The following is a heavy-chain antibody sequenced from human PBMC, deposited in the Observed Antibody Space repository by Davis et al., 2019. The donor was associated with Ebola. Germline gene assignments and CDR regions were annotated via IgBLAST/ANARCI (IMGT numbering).Heavy chain of an antibody. CDR2: VDHTGST. V-gene: IGHV4-34*01. CDR3: ARASFFWSGHLEDY. Sequence: MPSETLSLTCAVYGGSFSGYSLSWIRQPPGKGLEWIGEVDHTGSTNYSPSLESRVTISLDTSKRQFSVKLTSVTAADTAIYYCARASFFWSGHLEDYWGQGALVTVSS. J-gene: IGHJ4*02. CDR1: GGSFSGYS. D-gene: IGHD3-3*01.